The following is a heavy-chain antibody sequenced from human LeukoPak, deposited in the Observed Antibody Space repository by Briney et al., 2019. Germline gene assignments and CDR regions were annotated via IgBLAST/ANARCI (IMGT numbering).Heavy chain of an antibody. Sequence: ASVKVSCKASGGTFSSYAISWVRQAPGQGLEWMGGIIPIFGTADYAQKFQGRVTITADESTNTAYMELSSLRSDDMAVYYCARLNSGTYYLDYWGQGTLVTVSS. V-gene: IGHV1-69*13. CDR2: IIPIFGTA. J-gene: IGHJ4*02. CDR1: GGTFSSYA. CDR3: ARLNSGTYYLDY. D-gene: IGHD1-26*01.